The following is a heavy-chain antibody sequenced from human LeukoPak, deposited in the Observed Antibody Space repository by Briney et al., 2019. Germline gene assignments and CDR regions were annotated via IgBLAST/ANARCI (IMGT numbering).Heavy chain of an antibody. J-gene: IGHJ4*02. V-gene: IGHV1-2*02. CDR3: ARPIRGGYNWNYGY. D-gene: IGHD1-7*01. CDR2: INPNSGGT. Sequence: ASVKVSCKASGYTFTGYYMHWVRQAPGQGLEWMGWINPNSGGTNYAQKFQGRVTMTRDTSISRAYMELSRLRSDVTAVYYCARPIRGGYNWNYGYWGQGTLVTVSS. CDR1: GYTFTGYY.